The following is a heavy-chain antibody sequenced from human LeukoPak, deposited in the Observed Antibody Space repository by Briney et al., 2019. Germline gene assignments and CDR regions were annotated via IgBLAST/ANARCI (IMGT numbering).Heavy chain of an antibody. CDR1: GSTFRTNA. J-gene: IGHJ4*02. CDR3: AKDGEKSFDY. V-gene: IGHV3-23*01. CDR2: ISNSGGGT. D-gene: IGHD3-3*01. Sequence: PGGSLRSSFAASGSTFRTNAMSWVRQAPGKGLKWVSAISNSGGGTYYADSVKGRFTISRDNSKNTLYLQMNSLRAEDTAVYYCAKDGEKSFDYWGQGTLVTVSS.